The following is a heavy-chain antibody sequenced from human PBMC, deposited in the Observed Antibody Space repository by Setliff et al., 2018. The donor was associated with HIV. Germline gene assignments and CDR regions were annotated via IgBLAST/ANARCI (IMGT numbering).Heavy chain of an antibody. J-gene: IGHJ4*02. CDR3: GLTTILGGPFDY. Sequence: GASVKVSCKASGYTFTGHYMHWVRQAPGQGLEWMGWINPNNGASNYAQRFQGRVTMTRDASISTAYMELSRLRSDDTAVYYCGLTTILGGPFDYWGQGTLVTVSS. CDR1: GYTFTGHY. CDR2: INPNNGAS. V-gene: IGHV1-2*02. D-gene: IGHD4-17*01.